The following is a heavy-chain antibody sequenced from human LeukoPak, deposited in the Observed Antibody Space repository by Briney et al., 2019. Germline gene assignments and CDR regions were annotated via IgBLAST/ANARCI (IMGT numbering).Heavy chain of an antibody. CDR3: ARGGYCSGGSCYSDATPFDY. CDR2: IIPIFGTA. J-gene: IGHJ4*02. V-gene: IGHV1-69*13. Sequence: SVKVSCKASGGAFSSYAISWVRQAPGQGLEWMGGIIPIFGTANYAQKFQGRVTITADESTSTAYMELSSLRSEDTAVYYCARGGYCSGGSCYSDATPFDYWGQGTLVTVSS. CDR1: GGAFSSYA. D-gene: IGHD2-15*01.